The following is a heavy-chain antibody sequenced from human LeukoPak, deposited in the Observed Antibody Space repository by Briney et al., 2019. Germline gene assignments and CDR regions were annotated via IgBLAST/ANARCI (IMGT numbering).Heavy chain of an antibody. J-gene: IGHJ3*02. D-gene: IGHD3-16*02. CDR3: ARGNRRDRTFGGVIVLDAFDI. V-gene: IGHV3-21*01. CDR2: ISSSSSYI. CDR1: GFTFSSYS. Sequence: GGSLRLSCAASGFTFSSYSMNWVRQAPGKGLEWVSSISSSSSYIYYADSVKGRFTISRDNAKNSLYLQMNSLRAEDTAVYYCARGNRRDRTFGGVIVLDAFDIWGQGTMVTVSS.